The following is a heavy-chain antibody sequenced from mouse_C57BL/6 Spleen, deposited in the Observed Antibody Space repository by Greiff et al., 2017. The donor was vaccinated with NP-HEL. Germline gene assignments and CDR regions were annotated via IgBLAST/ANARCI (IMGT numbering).Heavy chain of an antibody. CDR1: GFTFSDYY. D-gene: IGHD2-3*01. Sequence: EVMLVESGGGLVQPGGSLKLSCAASGFTFSDYYMYWVRQTPEKRLEWVAYISNGGGSPYYPDTVKGRFTISRDNAKNTLYLQMSRLKSEDTAMYYCARPDGYYGYFDVWGTGTTVTVSS. J-gene: IGHJ1*03. V-gene: IGHV5-12*01. CDR3: ARPDGYYGYFDV. CDR2: ISNGGGSP.